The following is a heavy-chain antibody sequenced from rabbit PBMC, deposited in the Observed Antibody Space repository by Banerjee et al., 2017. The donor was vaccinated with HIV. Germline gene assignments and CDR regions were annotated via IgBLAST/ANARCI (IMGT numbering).Heavy chain of an antibody. CDR3: ARDLVGVIGWNFYL. Sequence: QSLEESGGDLVKPGGTLTLTCKASGFSFSSSYYMCWVRQAPGKGLEWIACIYIGSGATAYATWARGRFTISKTSSTTVTLRMTSLTAADRATYFCARDLVGVIGWNFYLWGPGTLVTVS. J-gene: IGHJ4*01. CDR2: IYIGSGAT. V-gene: IGHV1S40*01. D-gene: IGHD1-1*01. CDR1: GFSFSSSYY.